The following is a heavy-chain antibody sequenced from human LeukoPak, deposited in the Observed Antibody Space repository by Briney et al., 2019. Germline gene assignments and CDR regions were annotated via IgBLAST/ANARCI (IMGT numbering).Heavy chain of an antibody. Sequence: SETLSLTCTVSGGSISSSSYYWGWIRQPPGKGLEWIGSIYYSGSTYYNPSLKSRVTISVDTSKNQFSLKLSSVTAADTAVYYCARHRGRDYYDSSGYALFDYWGQGTLVTVSS. CDR1: GGSISSSSYY. D-gene: IGHD3-22*01. CDR3: ARHRGRDYYDSSGYALFDY. CDR2: IYYSGST. J-gene: IGHJ4*02. V-gene: IGHV4-39*01.